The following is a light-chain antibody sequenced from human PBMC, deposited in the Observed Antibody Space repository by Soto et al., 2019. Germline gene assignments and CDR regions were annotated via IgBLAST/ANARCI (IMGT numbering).Light chain of an antibody. J-gene: IGKJ1*01. CDR1: QGIRND. CDR2: AAS. Sequence: DIQMTQCPSSLSASVGDRVTITCRASQGIRNDLGWYQQKPGKAPKRLIYAASSLQSVVPSRFSGSGSGTEFTLTISSLQSEDFAVYYCQQYNYWPPWTFGQGTKVDIK. V-gene: IGKV1-17*01. CDR3: QQYNYWPPWT.